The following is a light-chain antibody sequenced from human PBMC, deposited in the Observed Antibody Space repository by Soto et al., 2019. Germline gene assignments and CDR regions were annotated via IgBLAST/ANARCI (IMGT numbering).Light chain of an antibody. Sequence: DIQMTQSPSSLSASVGDRVPITCRASQSISSWLAWYQQKPGKAPKLLIYDASSLESGVPSRFSGSGSGTDFTLTIRSLQPDELATYDCQQYNSYSWTVGQGTKVDI. V-gene: IGKV1-5*01. CDR1: QSISSW. CDR3: QQYNSYSWT. J-gene: IGKJ1*01. CDR2: DAS.